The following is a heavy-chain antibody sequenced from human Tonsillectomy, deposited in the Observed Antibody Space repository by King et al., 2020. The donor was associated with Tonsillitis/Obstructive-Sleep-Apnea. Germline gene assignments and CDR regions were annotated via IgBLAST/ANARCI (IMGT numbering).Heavy chain of an antibody. CDR1: GYTFTSYA. Sequence: VQLVESGSELKKPGASVKVSCKASGYTFTSYAMNWVRQAPGQGLEWMGWINTNTGNPTYAKGFTGRFVFSLDTSVRTAYLQISSLKAEDTAVYYCARGPRVNIAALYLNYWGQGTLVTVSS. D-gene: IGHD6-6*01. V-gene: IGHV7-4-1*02. CDR3: ARGPRVNIAALYLNY. J-gene: IGHJ4*02. CDR2: INTNTGNP.